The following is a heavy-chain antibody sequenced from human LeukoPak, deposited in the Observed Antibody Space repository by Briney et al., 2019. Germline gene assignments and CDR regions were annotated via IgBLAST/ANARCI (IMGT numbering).Heavy chain of an antibody. J-gene: IGHJ6*02. CDR3: ARARGDYDSSGYYYYYYGMDV. CDR2: IIPILGIA. D-gene: IGHD3-22*01. V-gene: IGHV1-69*02. CDR1: GGTFSSYT. Sequence: SVKVSCTASGGTFSSYTISWVRQAPGQGLEWMGRIIPILGIANYAQKFQGRVTITADKSTGTAYMELSSLRSEDTAVYYCARARGDYDSSGYYYYYYGMDVWGQGTTVTVSS.